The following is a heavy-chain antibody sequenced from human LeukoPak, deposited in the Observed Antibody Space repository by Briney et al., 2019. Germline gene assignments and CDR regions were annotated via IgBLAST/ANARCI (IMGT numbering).Heavy chain of an antibody. D-gene: IGHD5-12*01. CDR2: IYPGDSDT. V-gene: IGHV5-51*01. CDR1: GYNFTTYW. Sequence: GESLKISCKGSGYNFTTYWIGWVRQMPGKGLEWMGIIYPGDSDTRYSPSFQGQVTISADKSISTAYLQWSSLRASDTAMYYCARRGYSGFLDSFFDYWGQGTVVTVSS. J-gene: IGHJ4*02. CDR3: ARRGYSGFLDSFFDY.